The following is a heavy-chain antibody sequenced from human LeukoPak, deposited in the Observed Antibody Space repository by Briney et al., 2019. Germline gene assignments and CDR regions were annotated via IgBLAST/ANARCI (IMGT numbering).Heavy chain of an antibody. CDR3: AKGRQEGFLDH. J-gene: IGHJ4*02. CDR1: GFSFSDYG. Sequence: GGSLRLSCAASGFSFSDYGMHWVRQAPGKGLEWVALITYDDTKRSYSDSVKGRFTISRDDSTNTLYLHLSKQRTNDTAVYYCAKGRQEGFLDHWGQGTLVTVSS. CDR2: ITYDDTKR. V-gene: IGHV3-30*18.